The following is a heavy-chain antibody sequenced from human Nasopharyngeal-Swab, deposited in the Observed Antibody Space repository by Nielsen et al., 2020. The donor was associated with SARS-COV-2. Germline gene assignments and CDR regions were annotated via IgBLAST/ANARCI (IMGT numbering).Heavy chain of an antibody. CDR3: AAHDFWSGYPY. Sequence: GESLKISCAASGFTFSSYGMHWVRQAPGKGLEWVAVISYDGSNKYYADSVKGRFTISRDNSKNTLYLQMNSLRAEDTAVYYCAAHDFWSGYPYWGQGTLVTVSS. CDR2: ISYDGSNK. CDR1: GFTFSSYG. D-gene: IGHD3-3*01. J-gene: IGHJ4*02. V-gene: IGHV3-30*03.